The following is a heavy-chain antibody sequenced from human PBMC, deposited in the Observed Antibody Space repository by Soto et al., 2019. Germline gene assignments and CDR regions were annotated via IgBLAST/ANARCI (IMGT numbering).Heavy chain of an antibody. CDR1: GFTFDDYA. V-gene: IGHV3-9*01. CDR2: ISWNSGSI. CDR3: AKAPYGVWFVELSLYYFGY. Sequence: EVQLVESGGGLVQPGRSLRRSCAASGFTFDDYAMHWVRQAPGKGLEWVAGISWNSGSIGYADSVKGRFTISRDNANNSMYLHMNRLRAEDTALYYCAKAPYGVWFVELSLYYFGYWGQGTLVTVSS. J-gene: IGHJ4*02. D-gene: IGHD3-10*01.